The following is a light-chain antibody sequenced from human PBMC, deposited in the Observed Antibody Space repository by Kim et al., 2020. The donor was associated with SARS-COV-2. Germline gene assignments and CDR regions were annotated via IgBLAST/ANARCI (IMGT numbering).Light chain of an antibody. CDR1: QSVSSSY. V-gene: IGKV3-20*01. CDR3: QQYGSSPLT. J-gene: IGKJ4*01. CDR2: GAS. Sequence: SPGKIATRSCRASQSVSSSYLAWYQQKPGQAPRLLIYGASSRATGIPDRFSGSGSGTDFTLTISRLEPEDFVVYYCQQYGSSPLTFGGGTKVDIK.